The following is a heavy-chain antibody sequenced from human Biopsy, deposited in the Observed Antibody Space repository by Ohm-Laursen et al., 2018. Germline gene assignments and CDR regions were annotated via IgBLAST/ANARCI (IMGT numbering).Heavy chain of an antibody. Sequence: ASVKVSCKASGYTLTALSMHWVRQAPGRGLEWMGGFAPENGKTIYAQKFQGRITMTEDTYTDTAYMELSSLRSEDTAVYYCAADINVWNVNYWGQGTQVTVSS. CDR1: GYTLTALS. D-gene: IGHD1-1*01. V-gene: IGHV1-24*01. J-gene: IGHJ4*02. CDR2: FAPENGKT. CDR3: AADINVWNVNY.